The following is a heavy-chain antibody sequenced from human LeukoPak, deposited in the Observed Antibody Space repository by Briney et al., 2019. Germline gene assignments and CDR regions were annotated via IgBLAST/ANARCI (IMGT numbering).Heavy chain of an antibody. Sequence: ASVRVSCKASGYTFTSYYMHWVRQAPGQGLEWMGIINPSGGSTSYAQKSQGRVTMTRDTSTSTVYMELSSLRSEDTAVYYCARVWGDYDSSGYYDYWGQGTLVTVSS. CDR2: INPSGGST. CDR3: ARVWGDYDSSGYYDY. V-gene: IGHV1-46*01. J-gene: IGHJ4*02. CDR1: GYTFTSYY. D-gene: IGHD3-22*01.